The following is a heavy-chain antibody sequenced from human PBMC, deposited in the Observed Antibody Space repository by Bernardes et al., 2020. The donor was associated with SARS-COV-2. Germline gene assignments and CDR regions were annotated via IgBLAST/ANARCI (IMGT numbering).Heavy chain of an antibody. CDR3: AREVPKYRDSSGYAHYYYAMDV. J-gene: IGHJ6*02. CDR1: RFTFSAHY. CDR2: IRTNAANYSP. Sequence: GGSLTPSCPASRFTFSAHYLDWVRQAPGEGREWVGCIRTNAANYSPRCAASGEGRFIISRDDSRKSLYLQMNSLKTEDTAVYYCAREVPKYRDSSGYAHYYYAMDVWGQGTRVTVSS. D-gene: IGHD3-22*01. V-gene: IGHV3-72*01.